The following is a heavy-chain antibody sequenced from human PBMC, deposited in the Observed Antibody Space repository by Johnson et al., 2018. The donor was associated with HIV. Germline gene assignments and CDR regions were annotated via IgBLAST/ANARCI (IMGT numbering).Heavy chain of an antibody. CDR1: GFTFSSYA. J-gene: IGHJ3*02. Sequence: QVQLVESGGALVQPGGSLRLSCAASGFTFSSYAMHWVRQAPGKGLEWVAVISYDGSNKYYADSVKGRFTISRDNSKNTLYLQMNSLRAEDTAVYYCAKDRLVGATGDAFDIWGQGTMVTVSS. V-gene: IGHV3-30-3*01. CDR3: AKDRLVGATGDAFDI. CDR2: ISYDGSNK. D-gene: IGHD1-26*01.